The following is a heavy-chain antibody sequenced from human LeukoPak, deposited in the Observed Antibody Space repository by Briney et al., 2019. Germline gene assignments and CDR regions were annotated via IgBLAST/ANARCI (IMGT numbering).Heavy chain of an antibody. Sequence: ASVKVSCKASGYTFTGYYMHWVRQAPGQGLEGMGLINPNSGGTNYAQKFQGRVTMTRDTSISTAYMELSRLRSDDTAVYYCARDVEVLAAMLWSYYGMDVWGQGTTVTVSS. CDR3: ARDVEVLAAMLWSYYGMDV. D-gene: IGHD2-2*01. CDR2: INPNSGGT. J-gene: IGHJ6*02. CDR1: GYTFTGYY. V-gene: IGHV1-2*02.